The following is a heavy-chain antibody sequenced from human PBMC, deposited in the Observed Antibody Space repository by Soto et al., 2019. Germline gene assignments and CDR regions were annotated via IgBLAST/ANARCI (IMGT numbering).Heavy chain of an antibody. V-gene: IGHV3-74*01. J-gene: IGHJ6*03. CDR2: IDTDGSTT. CDR3: ASISYMDV. CDR1: GFTFSSYW. Sequence: GGPLRLSCAASGFTFSSYWMYWVRQAPGKGLVWVSRIDTDGSTTSYADSVKGRFTISRDNAKNTLYLQMNSLRAEDTAVYYCASISYMDVWGKGTTVTVSS.